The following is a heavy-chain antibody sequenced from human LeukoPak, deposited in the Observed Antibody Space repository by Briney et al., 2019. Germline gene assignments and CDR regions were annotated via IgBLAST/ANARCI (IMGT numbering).Heavy chain of an antibody. CDR2: IIPIFGTA. Sequence: ASVKVSCKASGGTFSSYAISWVRQAPGQGLEWMGGIIPIFGTANYAQKFQGRVTITAGKSTRTAYMELSSLRSEDTAVYYCARGADWQLLEYYYYYMDVWGKGTTVTVSS. J-gene: IGHJ6*03. D-gene: IGHD6-6*01. V-gene: IGHV1-69*06. CDR3: ARGADWQLLEYYYYYMDV. CDR1: GGTFSSYA.